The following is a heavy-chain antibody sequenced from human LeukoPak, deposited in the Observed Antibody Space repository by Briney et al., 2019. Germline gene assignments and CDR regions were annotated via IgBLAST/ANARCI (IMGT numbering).Heavy chain of an antibody. CDR1: GFTFSSYW. V-gene: IGHV3-7*03. CDR3: ARGPLIAAAGTW. D-gene: IGHD6-13*01. J-gene: IGHJ4*02. CDR2: INQDGTEK. Sequence: PGVSLRLSCAASGFTFSSYWMSWVRQAPGEGLEWVAKINQDGTEKAYVDSVRGRFTISRDNAKNSLFLQMNSLRAEDTAVYYCARGPLIAAAGTWWGQGTLVTVSS.